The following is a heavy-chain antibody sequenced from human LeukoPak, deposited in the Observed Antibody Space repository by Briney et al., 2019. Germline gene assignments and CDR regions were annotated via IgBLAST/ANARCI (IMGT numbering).Heavy chain of an antibody. D-gene: IGHD3-22*01. J-gene: IGHJ4*02. V-gene: IGHV3-7*01. CDR3: ARVISTTAAEGEFDY. CDR2: IKQDGSET. CDR1: GFTFSSYW. Sequence: PGGSLRLSCAASGFTFSSYWMTWVRQAPGKGLEWVANIKQDGSETYYVDPVKGRFTISRDNAKNSLYLQMHSLRAEDTAVYYCARVISTTAAEGEFDYWGQGTLVTVSS.